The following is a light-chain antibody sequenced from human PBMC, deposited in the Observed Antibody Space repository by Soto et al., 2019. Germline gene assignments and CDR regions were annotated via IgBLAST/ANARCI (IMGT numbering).Light chain of an antibody. J-gene: IGLJ1*01. CDR1: SSDVGGYNY. CDR3: SSFTSSDTHV. CDR2: DVS. V-gene: IGLV2-14*03. Sequence: QSVLTQPASVSGSPGRSITISCTGTSSDVGGYNYVSWYQQHPGKVLRLMIYDVSNRPSGVSDRFSGSQSGNTASLTISGLQTDDEADYYCSSFTSSDTHVFGSGTKVTVL.